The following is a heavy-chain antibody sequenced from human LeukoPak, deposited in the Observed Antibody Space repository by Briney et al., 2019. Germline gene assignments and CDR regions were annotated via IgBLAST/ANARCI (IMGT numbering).Heavy chain of an antibody. CDR1: GFTFSNAW. D-gene: IGHD5-12*01. J-gene: IGHJ6*03. CDR3: ARDPYSGYDSYYYMDV. V-gene: IGHV3-15*01. CDR2: IKSKTDGGTT. Sequence: NTGGSLRLSCAASGFTFSNAWMSWVRQAPGKGLEWVGRIKSKTDGGTTDYAAPVKGRFTISRDDSKNTLYLQMNSLRAEDTAVYYCARDPYSGYDSYYYMDVWGKGTTVTISS.